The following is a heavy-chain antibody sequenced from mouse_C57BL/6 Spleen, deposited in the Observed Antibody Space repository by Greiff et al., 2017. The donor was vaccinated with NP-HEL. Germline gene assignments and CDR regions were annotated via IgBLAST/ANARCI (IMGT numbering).Heavy chain of an antibody. CDR2: INPGCGGT. J-gene: IGHJ2*01. CDR1: GYAFTNYL. V-gene: IGHV1-54*01. Sequence: VKLQQSGAELVRPGTSVKVSCKASGYAFTNYLIELVKQRPGQGLEWIGVINPGCGGTNYNEKFKGKATLTADQSSSTAYMQLSSLTSEDSAVYFCARGSSGYADYFDYWGQGTTRTVSS. D-gene: IGHD3-2*02. CDR3: ARGSSGYADYFDY.